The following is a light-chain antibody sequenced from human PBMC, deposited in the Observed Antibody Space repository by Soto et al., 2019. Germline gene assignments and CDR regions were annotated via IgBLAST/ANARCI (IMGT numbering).Light chain of an antibody. Sequence: SALTQPASVSGSPGQSITISCTGTSNDVGGYNYVSWFQQHPGKAPKLLIFEVSNRPSGVSHRFSGSKSGNTASLTISGLQAEDEADYYCSSFTSTSTFGFGSGTKVTVL. CDR3: SSFTSTSTFG. J-gene: IGLJ1*01. CDR1: SNDVGGYNY. V-gene: IGLV2-14*01. CDR2: EVS.